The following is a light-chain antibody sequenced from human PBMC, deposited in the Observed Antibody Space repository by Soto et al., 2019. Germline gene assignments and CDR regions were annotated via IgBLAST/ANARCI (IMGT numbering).Light chain of an antibody. CDR3: CSYAGGFYV. CDR2: EVR. V-gene: IGLV2-8*01. Sequence: QSALTQPPSASGSPGQSVTISCTGTSSDVGAYDFVSWFQQHPGKAPRLIIYEVRKRPSGVPDRFSGSKSGNTASLTVSGLQAEDEADYLCCSYAGGFYVFGTGTKVTVL. J-gene: IGLJ1*01. CDR1: SSDVGAYDF.